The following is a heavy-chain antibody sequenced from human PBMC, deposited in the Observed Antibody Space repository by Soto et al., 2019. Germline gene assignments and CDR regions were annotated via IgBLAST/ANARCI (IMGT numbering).Heavy chain of an antibody. CDR2: IYSGGST. CDR3: ARDESSAGTVGVFDY. D-gene: IGHD6-13*01. Sequence: PGGSLRLSCAASGFTVSSNYMSWVRQAPGKGLEWVSVIYSGGSTYYADSVKGRFTISRDNSKNTLYLQMNSLRAEDTAVYYCARDESSAGTVGVFDYWGQGTLVTVSS. J-gene: IGHJ4*02. V-gene: IGHV3-66*01. CDR1: GFTVSSNY.